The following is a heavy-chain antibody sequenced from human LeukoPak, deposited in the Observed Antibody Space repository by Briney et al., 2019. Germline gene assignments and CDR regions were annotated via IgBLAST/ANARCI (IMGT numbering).Heavy chain of an antibody. CDR2: ISSGSSTI. CDR3: APQRGFRLLDRYFDS. D-gene: IGHD5-18*01. J-gene: IGHJ4*02. V-gene: IGHV3-48*01. Sequence: PGGSLRLSCAASGFTFGSYGMHWVRQAPGKGLEWVSYISSGSSTIYYADSVKGRFTISRDNAKNSLYLQMNSLRAEDTAVYYCAPQRGFRLLDRYFDSWGQGTLVTVSS. CDR1: GFTFGSYG.